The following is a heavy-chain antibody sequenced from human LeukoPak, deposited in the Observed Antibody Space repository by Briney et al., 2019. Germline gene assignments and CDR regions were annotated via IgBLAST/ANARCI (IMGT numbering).Heavy chain of an antibody. V-gene: IGHV4-31*03. CDR1: GGSISSNGYY. Sequence: SQTLSLTCTVSGGSISSNGYYWSWIRQQPGMGLEWIGYIYYSGSTYYNPSLTSRVTISVDTSKNHFSLKLSSVTAADTAVYYCARDGDSTGYYFAYWGQGTLVTVSS. CDR2: IYYSGST. D-gene: IGHD3-22*01. CDR3: ARDGDSTGYYFAY. J-gene: IGHJ4*02.